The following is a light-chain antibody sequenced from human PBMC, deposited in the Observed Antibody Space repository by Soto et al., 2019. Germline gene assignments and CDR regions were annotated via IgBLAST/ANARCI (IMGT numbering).Light chain of an antibody. J-gene: IGKJ1*01. V-gene: IGKV3-20*01. CDR2: GAS. CDR1: QSVSSN. Sequence: EIVMTQSPATLSVSPGERATLSCRASQSVSSNLAWYQQKPGQAPRLLIYGASTRATGIPDRFSGSGSGTDFTLTISRLEPEDFAVYYCQQYGSSGTLGQGTKV. CDR3: QQYGSSGT.